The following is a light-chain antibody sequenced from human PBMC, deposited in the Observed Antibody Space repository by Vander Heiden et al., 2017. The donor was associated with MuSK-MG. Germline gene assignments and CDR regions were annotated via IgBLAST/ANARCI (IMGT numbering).Light chain of an antibody. CDR1: QSGSRGY. V-gene: IGKV3-20*01. Sequence: IVLTQSPGALSLSPGERAALACRARQSGSRGYLAWYQQKPGQPPRLLIYGTSSRATGIPDRFSGSGSGTDFTLTISRLEPEDFAVYFCQQYGGSPLTFGGGTKVEIK. CDR3: QQYGGSPLT. CDR2: GTS. J-gene: IGKJ4*01.